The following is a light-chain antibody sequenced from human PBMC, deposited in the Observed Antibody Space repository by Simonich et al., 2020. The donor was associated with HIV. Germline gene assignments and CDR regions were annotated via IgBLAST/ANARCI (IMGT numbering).Light chain of an antibody. Sequence: DIVMTQSPDSLAVSLGERATINCKSSQSVLYSSNNKNYLAWYQQKPGQPPKRLIYWASSRESGVPDRFSGSESGTDFTLTISSLQAEDVAVYYCQQYYDTPYTFGQGTKLEIK. CDR1: QSVLYSSNNKNY. J-gene: IGKJ2*01. CDR2: WAS. CDR3: QQYYDTPYT. V-gene: IGKV4-1*01.